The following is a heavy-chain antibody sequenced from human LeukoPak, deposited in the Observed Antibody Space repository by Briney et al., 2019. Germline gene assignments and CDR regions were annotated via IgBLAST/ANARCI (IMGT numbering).Heavy chain of an antibody. Sequence: GGCLRLSCAASGFTFSSYEMNWVRQPPGKGLEWVSYISSSGSTIYYADSVKGRFTISRDNAKNSLYLQMNSLRAEDTAVYYCAREEIVPAAYFDCWGQGSLVTVSS. D-gene: IGHD2-2*01. CDR1: GFTFSSYE. CDR3: AREEIVPAAYFDC. V-gene: IGHV3-48*03. CDR2: ISSSGSTI. J-gene: IGHJ4*02.